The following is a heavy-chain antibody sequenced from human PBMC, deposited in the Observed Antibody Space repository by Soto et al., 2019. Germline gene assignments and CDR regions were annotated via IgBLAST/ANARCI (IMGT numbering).Heavy chain of an antibody. CDR3: VRTSMVVAAATREDY. Sequence: EVQLVESGGGLVQHGGSLRLSCAASGFTFSSYWMHWFRQAPGKGLVWVSRINSDGSSTSYADSVKGRITISRDNAKNTLYLQMNSLRAEDTAVYYCVRTSMVVAAATREDYWGQGTLVTVSS. J-gene: IGHJ4*02. CDR1: GFTFSSYW. CDR2: INSDGSST. D-gene: IGHD2-15*01. V-gene: IGHV3-74*01.